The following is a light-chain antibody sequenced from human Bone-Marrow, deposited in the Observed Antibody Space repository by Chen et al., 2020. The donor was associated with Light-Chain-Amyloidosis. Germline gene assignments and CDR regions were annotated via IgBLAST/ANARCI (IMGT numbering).Light chain of an antibody. CDR2: GSS. V-gene: IGKV3-20*01. CDR3: QQYGTSPLT. Sequence: EIVMTQSPGTLSLSPGEGANLSFRASQTISSNYLTWSQQKIGQAPRLLIYGSSCRATGIPDRFTGSGSETDFPLTINRLEPENFAMYYCQQYGTSPLTFGGGTKVEIK. CDR1: QTISSNY. J-gene: IGKJ4*01.